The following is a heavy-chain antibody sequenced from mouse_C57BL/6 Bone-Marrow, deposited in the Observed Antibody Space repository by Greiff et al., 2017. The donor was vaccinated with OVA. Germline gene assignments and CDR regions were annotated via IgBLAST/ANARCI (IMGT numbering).Heavy chain of an antibody. V-gene: IGHV1-54*01. Sequence: VQLPQSGAELVRPGTSVKVSCKASGYAFTNYLIEWVKQRPGQGLEWIGVINPGSGGTNYNEKFKGKATLTADKSSSTAYMQLSSLTSEDSAVYFCARNWYFDVWGTGTTVTVSS. J-gene: IGHJ1*03. CDR2: INPGSGGT. CDR3: ARNWYFDV. CDR1: GYAFTNYL.